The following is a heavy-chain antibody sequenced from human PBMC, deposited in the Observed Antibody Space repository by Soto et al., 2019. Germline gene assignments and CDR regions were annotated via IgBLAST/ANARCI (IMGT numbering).Heavy chain of an antibody. J-gene: IGHJ4*02. Sequence: VQLQESGPGLLKASETLSLTCTVSGGSVSSGDYYWSWIRQPPGKGLEWIGYITYSGSTYFNPSLESRLTMSIDKSQNQFSLNLSSVTASDTAVYYCARDRVAVAVGDYWGQGTLVIVSA. D-gene: IGHD6-19*01. CDR2: ITYSGST. V-gene: IGHV4-30-4*01. CDR3: ARDRVAVAVGDY. CDR1: GGSVSSGDYY.